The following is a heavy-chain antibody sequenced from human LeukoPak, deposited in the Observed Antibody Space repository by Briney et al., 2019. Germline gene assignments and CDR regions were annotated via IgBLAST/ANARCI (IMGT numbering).Heavy chain of an antibody. CDR1: GFTFSSYA. CDR2: ISYDGSNK. D-gene: IGHD2-21*02. Sequence: PGRSLRLSCAASGFTFSSYAMHWVRQAPGKGLEWVAVISYDGSNKYYADSVKGRFTISRDNSKNTLYLQMNSLRAEDTAVYYCARDRKLLSGVWTAFDIWGQGTMVTVSS. V-gene: IGHV3-30-3*01. J-gene: IGHJ3*02. CDR3: ARDRKLLSGVWTAFDI.